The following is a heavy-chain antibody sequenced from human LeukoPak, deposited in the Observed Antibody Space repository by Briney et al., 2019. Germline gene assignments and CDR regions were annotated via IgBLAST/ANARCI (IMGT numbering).Heavy chain of an antibody. CDR3: ARVTLWCSSTSCYLEYYFDY. CDR1: GGSISSSNW. J-gene: IGHJ4*02. D-gene: IGHD2-2*01. Sequence: SETLSLTCAVSGGSISSSNWWSWVRQPPGKGLEWIGEIDHSGSTNYNPSLKSRVTISVDKSKNQFSLKLSSVTAADTAVYYCARVTLWCSSTSCYLEYYFDYWGQGTLVTVSS. V-gene: IGHV4-4*02. CDR2: IDHSGST.